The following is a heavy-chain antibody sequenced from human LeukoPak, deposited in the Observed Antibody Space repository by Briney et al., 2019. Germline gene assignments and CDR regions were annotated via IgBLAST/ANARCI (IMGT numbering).Heavy chain of an antibody. Sequence: GGSLRLSCAASGFTFSSYAMSWVRQAPGKGLEWVSAVSGSGGSTFYADSVKGRFTISRDNSKNTLYLQMNSLRAEDTAVYYCAKTGGLVGARAFDYWGQGTLVTVSS. D-gene: IGHD1-26*01. J-gene: IGHJ4*02. CDR3: AKTGGLVGARAFDY. CDR1: GFTFSSYA. CDR2: VSGSGGST. V-gene: IGHV3-23*01.